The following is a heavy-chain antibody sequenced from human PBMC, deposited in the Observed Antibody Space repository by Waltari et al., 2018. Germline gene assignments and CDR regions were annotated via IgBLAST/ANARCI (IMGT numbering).Heavy chain of an antibody. V-gene: IGHV4-34*01. J-gene: IGHJ4*02. CDR3: ARRRGGYYYGSGSYYNFDY. Sequence: QVQLQQWGAGLLKPSETLSLTCAVYGGSFSGYYWSWIRQPPGKGLEWIGEINHIGSTNYNPSLKSRVTISVDTSKNQFSLKLSSVTAADTAVYYCARRRGGYYYGSGSYYNFDYWGQGTLVTVSS. CDR1: GGSFSGYY. D-gene: IGHD3-10*01. CDR2: INHIGST.